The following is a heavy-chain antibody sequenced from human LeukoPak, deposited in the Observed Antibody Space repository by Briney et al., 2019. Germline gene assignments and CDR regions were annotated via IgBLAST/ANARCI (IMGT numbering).Heavy chain of an antibody. CDR2: INPNSGGT. D-gene: IGHD5-24*01. Sequence: ASVKVSCKASGYTFTGYYMHWVRQAPGQGLEWMGWINPNSGGTNYAQKFQGRVTMTRDTSISTAYMELSRLRSDDTAVYYCAREAGDGYNYDAFDIWGQGTMVTVSS. J-gene: IGHJ3*02. CDR3: AREAGDGYNYDAFDI. CDR1: GYTFTGYY. V-gene: IGHV1-2*02.